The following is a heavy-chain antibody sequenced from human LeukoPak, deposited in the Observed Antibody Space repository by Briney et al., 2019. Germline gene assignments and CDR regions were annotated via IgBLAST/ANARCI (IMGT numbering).Heavy chain of an antibody. CDR3: AREWFVRGHWFDP. D-gene: IGHD3-10*01. Sequence: GGSLRLSCAASGCTFSSYWMHWVRQAPGKGRVWVSRINSDGSSTSYADSVKGRFTISRDNAKNTLYLQMNSLRAEDTAVYYCAREWFVRGHWFDPWGQGTLVTVSS. CDR1: GCTFSSYW. V-gene: IGHV3-74*01. J-gene: IGHJ5*02. CDR2: INSDGSST.